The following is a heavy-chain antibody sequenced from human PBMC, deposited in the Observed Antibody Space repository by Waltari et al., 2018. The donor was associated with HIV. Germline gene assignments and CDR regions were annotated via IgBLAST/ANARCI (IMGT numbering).Heavy chain of an antibody. Sequence: GTLSLTCSVSGDSMTSYYWAWIRQPPGKGLEWIGYIYSSGSASYSPSLQSRLTISVDTSKNQFSLKLSSVTAADTAVYYCARYGSGHRHFGYWGQGTLVIVSS. CDR2: IYSSGSA. CDR1: GDSMTSYY. J-gene: IGHJ4*02. V-gene: IGHV4-59*01. D-gene: IGHD3-10*01. CDR3: ARYGSGHRHFGY.